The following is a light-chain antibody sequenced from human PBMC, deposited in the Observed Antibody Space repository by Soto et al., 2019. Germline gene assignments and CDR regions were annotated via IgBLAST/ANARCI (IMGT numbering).Light chain of an antibody. CDR2: EGS. J-gene: IGLJ1*01. V-gene: IGLV2-23*03. Sequence: QSALTQPASVSGSPGQSITLSCTGTSSDVGSYNLVSWYQQHPGKAPKLMMYEGSKRPSGVSNRFSGSKSGNKASLTISVLQAEDEADYYCCSFAGSNTFVFGTGTKLTVL. CDR1: SSDVGSYNL. CDR3: CSFAGSNTFV.